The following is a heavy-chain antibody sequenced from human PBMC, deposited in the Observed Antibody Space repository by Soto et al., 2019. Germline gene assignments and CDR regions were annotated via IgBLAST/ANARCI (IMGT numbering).Heavy chain of an antibody. CDR1: GSGFISSG. CDR3: SADRPDIGVGWWV. D-gene: IGHD2-15*01. J-gene: IGHJ6*02. Sequence: ASVEVSCEASGSGFISSGIQWVRQAHGQRLEWIGWIVVASGQTNYAQNFRGRVAITRDTSTATAYIELTGLTSEDTAVYFCSADRPDIGVGWWVWGQGTTVTVSS. V-gene: IGHV1-58*02. CDR2: IVVASGQT.